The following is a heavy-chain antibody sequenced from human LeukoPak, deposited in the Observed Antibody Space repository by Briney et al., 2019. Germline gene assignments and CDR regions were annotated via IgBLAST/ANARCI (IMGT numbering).Heavy chain of an antibody. CDR3: ARVGYCSGGSCAPVGVYYYYYMDV. CDR2: IYYSGST. CDR1: GGSFSGYY. V-gene: IGHV4-59*01. D-gene: IGHD2-15*01. Sequence: SETLSLTCAVYGGSFSGYYWSWIRQPPGKGLEWIGYIYYSGSTNYNPSLKSRVTISVDTSKNQFSLKLSSVTAADTAVYYCARVGYCSGGSCAPVGVYYYYYMDVWGKGTTVTVSS. J-gene: IGHJ6*03.